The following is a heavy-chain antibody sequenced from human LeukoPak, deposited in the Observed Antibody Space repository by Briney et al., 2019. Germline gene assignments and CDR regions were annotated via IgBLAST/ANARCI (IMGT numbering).Heavy chain of an antibody. CDR3: ARQPYGDYVGP. J-gene: IGHJ5*02. CDR1: GGSISSHY. D-gene: IGHD4-17*01. Sequence: KPSETLSLTCTVSGGSISSHYWSWIRQPPGKGLEWIGYIYYSGSTNYNPSLKSRVPISVDTSKNQFSLKLSSVTAADTAVYYCARQPYGDYVGPWGQGTLVTVSS. CDR2: IYYSGST. V-gene: IGHV4-59*08.